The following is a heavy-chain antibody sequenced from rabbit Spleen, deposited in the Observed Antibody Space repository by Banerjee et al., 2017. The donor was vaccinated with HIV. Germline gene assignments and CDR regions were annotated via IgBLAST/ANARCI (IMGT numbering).Heavy chain of an antibody. Sequence: QEQVLESGGGLVKPEGSLKLSCTASGFSFSNKVVMCWVRQAPGKGLEWIGCINTSTGKTVYATWAKGRFTISRTSSTTVFLQMTSLTATDTATYFCARDLPDIIGWNFGFWGQGTLVTVS. CDR2: INTSTGKT. CDR1: GFSFSNKVV. J-gene: IGHJ3*01. CDR3: ARDLPDIIGWNFGF. D-gene: IGHD1-1*01. V-gene: IGHV1S45*01.